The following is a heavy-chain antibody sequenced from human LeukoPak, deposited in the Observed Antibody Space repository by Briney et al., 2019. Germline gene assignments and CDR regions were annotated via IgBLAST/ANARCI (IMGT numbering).Heavy chain of an antibody. CDR1: GGSFSGYY. Sequence: PSETLSLTCAVYGGSFSGYYWSWIRQPPGKRLEWIGEINHSGSTNYNPSLKSRVTISVDTSKNQFSLKLSSVTAADTAVYHCARGRYSRACDYWGQGTLVTVSS. D-gene: IGHD6-13*01. CDR3: ARGRYSRACDY. CDR2: INHSGST. J-gene: IGHJ4*02. V-gene: IGHV4-34*01.